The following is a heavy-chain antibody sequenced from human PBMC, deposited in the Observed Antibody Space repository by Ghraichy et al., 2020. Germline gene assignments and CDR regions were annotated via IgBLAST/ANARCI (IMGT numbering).Heavy chain of an antibody. CDR2: ISGSGGST. CDR1: GFTFSSYA. J-gene: IGHJ4*02. CDR3: ARALTGYPGPWDY. Sequence: GESLNISCAASGFTFSSYAMSWVRQAPGKGLEWVSAISGSGGSTYYADSVKGRFTISRDNSKNTLYLQMNSLRAEDTAVYYCARALTGYPGPWDYWGQGTLVTVSS. V-gene: IGHV3-23*01. D-gene: IGHD3-9*01.